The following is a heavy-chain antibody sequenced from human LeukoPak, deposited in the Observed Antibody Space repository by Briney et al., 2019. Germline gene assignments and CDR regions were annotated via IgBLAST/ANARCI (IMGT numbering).Heavy chain of an antibody. J-gene: IGHJ6*02. Sequence: ASVKVSCKASGYTFTGYYMHWVRQAPGQGLEWMGWINPNSGGTNYAQKFQVRVTMTRDTSISTAYMELSRLRSDDTAVYYCARERGGYCSSTSCPRYYGMDVWGQGTTVTVSS. V-gene: IGHV1-2*02. CDR2: INPNSGGT. CDR3: ARERGGYCSSTSCPRYYGMDV. D-gene: IGHD2-2*01. CDR1: GYTFTGYY.